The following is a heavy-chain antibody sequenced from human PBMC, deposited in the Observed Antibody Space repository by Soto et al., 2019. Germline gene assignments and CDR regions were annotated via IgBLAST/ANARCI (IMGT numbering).Heavy chain of an antibody. Sequence: EVQLLESGGGLVQPGRSLRLSCAASGFTFSNYAMSWVRQAPGQGLDWVSAISGSGGTTYYAESVKGRFTISRDNSKNTLFLQMNSLRAEDAALYYCAKFFVETGSNSGWPWSFHYWGQGTLVTVSS. CDR3: AKFFVETGSNSGWPWSFHY. J-gene: IGHJ4*02. D-gene: IGHD6-25*01. CDR1: GFTFSNYA. CDR2: ISGSGGTT. V-gene: IGHV3-23*01.